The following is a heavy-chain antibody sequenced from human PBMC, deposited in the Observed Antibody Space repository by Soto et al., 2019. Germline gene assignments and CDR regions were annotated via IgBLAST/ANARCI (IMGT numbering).Heavy chain of an antibody. CDR3: ARDSAAAGNANWFAP. CDR1: GFTFSSYS. V-gene: IGHV3-21*01. CDR2: ISSSSSYI. D-gene: IGHD6-13*01. J-gene: IGHJ5*02. Sequence: EVQLVESGGGLVKPGGSLRLSCAASGFTFSSYSMNWVRQAPGKGLEWVSSISSSSSYIYYADSVKGRFTISRDNAKNSLYLQMNSLRAEDTAVYYCARDSAAAGNANWFAPWGQGTLVTVSS.